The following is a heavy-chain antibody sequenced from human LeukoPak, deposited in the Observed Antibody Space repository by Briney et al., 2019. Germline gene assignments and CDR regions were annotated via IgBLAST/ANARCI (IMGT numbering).Heavy chain of an antibody. CDR2: INPSGGST. V-gene: IGHV1-46*01. Sequence: GASVKVSCKASGYTFTSYYMHWVRQAPGQGLEWMGIINPSGGSTSYAQKFQGRVTMTRDTSTSTVYMELSSLRSEDTAVYYCAMNVLRYFDWLKGAFDIWGQGTMVTVSS. CDR3: AMNVLRYFDWLKGAFDI. CDR1: GYTFTSYY. D-gene: IGHD3-9*01. J-gene: IGHJ3*02.